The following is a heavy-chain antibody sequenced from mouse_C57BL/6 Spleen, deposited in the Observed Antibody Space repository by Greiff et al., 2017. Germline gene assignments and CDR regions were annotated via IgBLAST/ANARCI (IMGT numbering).Heavy chain of an antibody. Sequence: EVKLVESGGGLVKPGGSLKLSCAASGFTFSSYAMSWVRQTPEKRLEWVATISDGGSYTYYPDNVKGRFTISKDKTKNNLYLQMSHLKAEDTAMYDCARGGNYGGWFAYWGQGTLVTVSA. CDR2: ISDGGSYT. CDR1: GFTFSSYA. J-gene: IGHJ3*01. D-gene: IGHD2-1*01. CDR3: ARGGNYGGWFAY. V-gene: IGHV5-4*03.